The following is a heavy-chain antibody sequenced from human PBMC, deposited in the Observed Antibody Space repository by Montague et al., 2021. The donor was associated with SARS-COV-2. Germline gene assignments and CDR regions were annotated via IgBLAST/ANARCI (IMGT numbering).Heavy chain of an antibody. CDR3: ARDSRTDFDWLFPDRGSYYYYMDV. CDR2: IYYSGST. V-gene: IGHV4-59*01. CDR1: GGSISSYY. D-gene: IGHD3-9*01. J-gene: IGHJ6*03. Sequence: SETLSLTCTVSGGSISSYYWSWIRQPPGKGLEWIGYIYYSGSTNYNPSLKSRVTISVDTSKNQFSLKLSSVTAADTAVYYRARDSRTDFDWLFPDRGSYYYYMDVWGNGTTVTVSS.